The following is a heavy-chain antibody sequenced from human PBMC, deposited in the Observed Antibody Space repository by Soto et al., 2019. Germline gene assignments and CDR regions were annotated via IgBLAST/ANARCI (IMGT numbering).Heavy chain of an antibody. CDR2: IIPIFDTP. D-gene: IGHD2-15*01. J-gene: IGHJ4*02. CDR3: AHWGAVYCSVATCYSGGY. CDR1: GGNFSSYA. Sequence: QVQLVQSGSEVKKPGSSVKVSCKASGGNFSSYALSWVRQAPGQGLEWMGGIIPIFDTPNYAQKFKCRFTISADALTNTAYMQMSSLRAEDTAVYYCAHWGAVYCSVATCYSGGYWGQGTLVNVSS. V-gene: IGHV1-69*01.